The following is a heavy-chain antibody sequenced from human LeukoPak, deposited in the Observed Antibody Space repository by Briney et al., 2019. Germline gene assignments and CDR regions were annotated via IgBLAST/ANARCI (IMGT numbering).Heavy chain of an antibody. Sequence: ASVKVSCKASSYTFSSHGISWVRQAPGQGLEWMGWMNPNSGNTVYAQKFQDRVTMTRNTPISTAYMELSSLRSEDTAVYYCARDSSGWYHWFDPWGQGTLVTVSS. V-gene: IGHV1-8*02. CDR1: SYTFSSHG. CDR3: ARDSSGWYHWFDP. D-gene: IGHD6-19*01. CDR2: MNPNSGNT. J-gene: IGHJ5*02.